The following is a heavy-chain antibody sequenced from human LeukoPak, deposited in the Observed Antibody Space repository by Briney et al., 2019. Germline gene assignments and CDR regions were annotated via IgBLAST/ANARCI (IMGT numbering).Heavy chain of an antibody. V-gene: IGHV3-48*03. CDR3: ARETGLDALGI. Sequence: GGSLRLSCAASGFSLSNYEMNWVRQAPGRGLEWVSYITSAANIKNYADSVKGRFTVSRDNARNSLYLEMNSLTAEDTGLYYCARETGLDALGIWGQGTAVTVSP. CDR2: ITSAANIK. D-gene: IGHD3-10*01. CDR1: GFSLSNYE. J-gene: IGHJ3*02.